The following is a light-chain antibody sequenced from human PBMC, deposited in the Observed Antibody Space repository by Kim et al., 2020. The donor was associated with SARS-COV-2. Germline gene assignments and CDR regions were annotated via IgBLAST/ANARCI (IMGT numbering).Light chain of an antibody. J-gene: IGKJ1*01. V-gene: IGKV3-11*01. Sequence: EIVLTQSPATLSLSPGERATLSCRASQSVGSYLAWYQQRPGQAPRLLIYDASNRATDIPPRFSGSGSGTDFTLTITSLEPEDFAVYYCQQRSNWPWTFGQGTKVEIK. CDR1: QSVGSY. CDR2: DAS. CDR3: QQRSNWPWT.